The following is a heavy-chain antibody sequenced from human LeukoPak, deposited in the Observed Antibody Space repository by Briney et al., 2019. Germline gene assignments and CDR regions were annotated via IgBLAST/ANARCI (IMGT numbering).Heavy chain of an antibody. J-gene: IGHJ4*02. CDR1: GYSFTGYW. D-gene: IGHD3-10*01. CDR3: ARHNGSGSYYYFDY. CDR2: IDPSDSYT. V-gene: IGHV5-10-1*01. Sequence: GESLKISCKGPGYSFTGYWISWVRQMPGKGLEWMGRIDPSDSYTNYSPSFQGHVTISADKSISTAYLQWSSLKASDTAMYYCARHNGSGSYYYFDYWGQGTLVTVSS.